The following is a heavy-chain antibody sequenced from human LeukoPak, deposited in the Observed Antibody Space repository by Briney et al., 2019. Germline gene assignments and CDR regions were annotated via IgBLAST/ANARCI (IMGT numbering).Heavy chain of an antibody. D-gene: IGHD2-2*01. CDR1: GYTFTSYD. CDR3: AADVVVPAAISWDYYYYMDV. J-gene: IGHJ6*03. CDR2: MNPNSGNT. Sequence: ASVKVSCKASGYTFTSYDINWVRQATGQGLEWMGWMNPNSGNTGYAQKFQGRVTITRNTSISTAYMELSSLRSEDTAVYYCAADVVVPAAISWDYYYYMDVWGKGTTVTVSS. V-gene: IGHV1-8*03.